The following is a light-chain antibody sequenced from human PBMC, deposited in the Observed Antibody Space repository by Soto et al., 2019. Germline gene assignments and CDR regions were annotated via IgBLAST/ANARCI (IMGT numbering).Light chain of an antibody. CDR3: LQHNSYPYT. Sequence: DIQMTQSPSAVSASVGDTVTVTCRASQGITTFLAWFRQRPGKVPERLIYGASSLRSGVPSRFSGRGSGTEFTLTISSLQPEDFGTYYCLQHNSYPYTFGPGTKVDIK. CDR1: QGITTF. J-gene: IGKJ2*01. CDR2: GAS. V-gene: IGKV1-17*03.